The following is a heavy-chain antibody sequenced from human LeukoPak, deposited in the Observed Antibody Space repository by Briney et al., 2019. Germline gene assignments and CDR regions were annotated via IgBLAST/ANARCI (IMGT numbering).Heavy chain of an antibody. Sequence: GGSLRLSCAASGFTFSSYSMNWVRQAPGKGLEWVSYIGTSSSTIYYADSVKGRFTISRDNAENSLYLQMNSLGDEETAVYCCTRGRPYYMDVWGKGTTVTVS. V-gene: IGHV3-48*02. CDR1: GFTFSSYS. CDR2: IGTSSSTI. D-gene: IGHD5-24*01. J-gene: IGHJ6*03. CDR3: TRGRPYYMDV.